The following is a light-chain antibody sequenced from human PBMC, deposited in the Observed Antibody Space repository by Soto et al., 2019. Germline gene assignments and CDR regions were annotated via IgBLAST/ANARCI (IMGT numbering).Light chain of an antibody. CDR1: QSVSENY. V-gene: IGKV3-20*01. CDR2: GAS. J-gene: IGKJ4*01. CDR3: QQYASSIT. Sequence: VLTQSPGPLSFSPGDIATLSCRASQSVSENYLAWYQQKPGRTPRILIYGASNRATGVPDRFSGSGSGTQFTLTISRLEPEDFAVYYCQQYASSITFGGGTRVDIK.